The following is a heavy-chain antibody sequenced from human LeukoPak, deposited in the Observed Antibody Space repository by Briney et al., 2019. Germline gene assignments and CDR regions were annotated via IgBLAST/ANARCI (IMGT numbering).Heavy chain of an antibody. J-gene: IGHJ3*01. Sequence: EASVTVSFKASGYTFTGNHLHWVRQAPGQGLEGMGWINPNNGGTSFAQNFQGRVTLTRDTSISTAYMELSTLRSDDTAVYYCARGAGPKAFDVWGQGTMVTVST. CDR3: ARGAGPKAFDV. V-gene: IGHV1-2*02. CDR1: GYTFTGNH. CDR2: INPNNGGT.